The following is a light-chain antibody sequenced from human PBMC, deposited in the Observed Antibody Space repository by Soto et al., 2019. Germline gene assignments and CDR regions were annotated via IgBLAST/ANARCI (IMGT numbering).Light chain of an antibody. J-gene: IGLJ3*02. Sequence: QPVLTQPPSVSGAPGQRVTVSCTGSNSNIGAGYDVHWFQQLPGTAPKVLIYSNSNRPSGVPDRISGSKSGTSASLAITGLQAEDEADYYCQSYDSSLRGWVFGGGTKLTVL. CDR2: SNS. CDR1: NSNIGAGYD. CDR3: QSYDSSLRGWV. V-gene: IGLV1-40*01.